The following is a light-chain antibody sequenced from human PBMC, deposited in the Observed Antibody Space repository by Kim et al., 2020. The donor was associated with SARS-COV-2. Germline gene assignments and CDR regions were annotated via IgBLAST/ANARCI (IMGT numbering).Light chain of an antibody. J-gene: IGLJ3*02. Sequence: HSITISCTCTSSDVGCYNYLSWYQQHPGNAPKLMIYDVSNRPSGGSNRCSGSKSGNTASLTISGLQADDEADYYCSSYTSSSTQVFGGGTQLTVL. V-gene: IGLV2-14*03. CDR3: SSYTSSSTQV. CDR1: SSDVGCYNY. CDR2: DVS.